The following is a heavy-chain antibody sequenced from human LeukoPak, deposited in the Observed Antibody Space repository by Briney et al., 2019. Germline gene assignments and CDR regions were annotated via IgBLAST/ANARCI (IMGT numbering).Heavy chain of an antibody. J-gene: IGHJ4*02. CDR3: ASWPGGWYGEDS. D-gene: IGHD6-19*01. V-gene: IGHV3-53*01. Sequence: GGSLRLSCAASGVTVSNNFMSWVRQAPGKGLEWVSVIYGGGSTYYADSVKGRLTISRDTSKNTLYLQMNSLRAEDTAVYYCASWPGGWYGEDSWGQGILVTVSS. CDR2: IYGGGST. CDR1: GVTVSNNF.